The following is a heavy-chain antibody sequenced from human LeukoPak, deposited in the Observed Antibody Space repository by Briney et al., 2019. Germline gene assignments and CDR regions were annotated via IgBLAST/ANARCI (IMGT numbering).Heavy chain of an antibody. CDR2: INPNSGGT. J-gene: IGHJ2*01. CDR3: ARGRRAYCGGDCYSWYFDL. V-gene: IGHV1-2*02. D-gene: IGHD2-21*02. CDR1: GYTFTGYY. Sequence: ASVKVSCKASGYTFTGYYMHWVRQAPGQGLEWMGWINPNSGGTNYAQKFQGRVTITRNTSISTAYMELSSLRSEDTAVYYCARGRRAYCGGDCYSWYFDLWGRGTLVTVSS.